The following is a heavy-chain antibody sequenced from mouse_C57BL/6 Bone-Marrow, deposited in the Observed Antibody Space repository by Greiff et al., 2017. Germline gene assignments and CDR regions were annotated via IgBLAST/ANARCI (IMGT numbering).Heavy chain of an antibody. CDR2: IDPENGDT. CDR3: TTPFYYYGSRRFDY. D-gene: IGHD1-1*01. CDR1: GFNIKDDY. J-gene: IGHJ2*01. V-gene: IGHV14-4*01. Sequence: VQLQQSGAELVRPGASVKLSCTASGFNIKDDYMHWVKQRPEQGLEWIGWIDPENGDTKYASKFQGKATITADTSSNTAYLQLSSLTSEDTAVYYCTTPFYYYGSRRFDYWGQGTTLTVSS.